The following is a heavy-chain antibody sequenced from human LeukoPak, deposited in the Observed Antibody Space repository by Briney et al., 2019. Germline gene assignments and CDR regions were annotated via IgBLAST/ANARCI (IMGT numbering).Heavy chain of an antibody. CDR1: GGSISSSSYY. D-gene: IGHD3-10*01. CDR3: ARRGPPRTMLRGVKSGWFDP. CDR2: INHSGST. V-gene: IGHV4-39*07. Sequence: SETLSLTCTVSGGSISSSSYYWGWIRQPPGKGLEWIGEINHSGSTNYNPSLKSRVTISIDTSKNQFSLKLSSVTAADTAVYYCARRGPPRTMLRGVKSGWFDPWGQGTLVTVSS. J-gene: IGHJ5*02.